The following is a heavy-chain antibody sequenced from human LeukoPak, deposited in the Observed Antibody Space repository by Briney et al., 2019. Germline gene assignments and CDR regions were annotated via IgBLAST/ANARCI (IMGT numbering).Heavy chain of an antibody. CDR2: VHYSGTT. CDR3: AKPMCSSTSCYRYFDY. V-gene: IGHV4-59*01. J-gene: IGHJ4*02. D-gene: IGHD2-2*01. Sequence: PSETLSLTCTVSDGSITNNDWSWVRQTPGKGLEFIGYVHYSGTTNYNPSLRSRVTISIDTSRKHFFLKLKSVTAADTAVYYCAKPMCSSTSCYRYFDYWGQGSPVTVSS. CDR1: DGSITNND.